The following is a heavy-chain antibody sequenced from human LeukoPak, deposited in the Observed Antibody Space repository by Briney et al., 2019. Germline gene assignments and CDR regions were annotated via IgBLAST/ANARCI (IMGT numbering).Heavy chain of an antibody. Sequence: GGSLRLSCAASGFTFSNYWMSWVRQAPGKGLEWVANIKQDRSEKYYVDSVKGRFTISRDNAKNSLYLQMNSLRAEDTAVYYCALHGGSIWGQGTMVTVSS. CDR3: ALHGGSI. J-gene: IGHJ3*02. CDR1: GFTFSNYW. D-gene: IGHD6-25*01. V-gene: IGHV3-7*03. CDR2: IKQDRSEK.